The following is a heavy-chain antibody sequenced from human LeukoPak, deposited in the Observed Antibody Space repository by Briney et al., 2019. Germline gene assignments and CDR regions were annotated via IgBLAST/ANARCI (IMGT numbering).Heavy chain of an antibody. CDR2: ISGSGGST. V-gene: IGHV3-23*01. CDR3: AKSTGQQLGAEWFDP. D-gene: IGHD6-13*01. Sequence: PGGSLRLSCAASGFTFSSNAMSWVRQAPGKGLEWVSYISGSGGSTYYADSVKGRFTISRDNSKNSLYLQMNSLRAEDTALYYCAKSTGQQLGAEWFDPWGQGTLVTVSS. CDR1: GFTFSSNA. J-gene: IGHJ5*02.